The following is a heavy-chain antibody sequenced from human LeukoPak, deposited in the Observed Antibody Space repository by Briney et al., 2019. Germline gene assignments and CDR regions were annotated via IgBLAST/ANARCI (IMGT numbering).Heavy chain of an antibody. V-gene: IGHV3-23*01. CDR2: ISGSGGST. J-gene: IGHJ4*02. CDR1: GFTFSSYA. D-gene: IGHD1-1*01. Sequence: GGSLRLSCAASGFTFSSYAMSWVRQAPGKGLEWVSAISGSGGSTYYADSVKGRFTISRDNSKNTLYLQLNSLRAEDTAVYYCANPGISPGGDYWGQGTLVTVSS. CDR3: ANPGISPGGDY.